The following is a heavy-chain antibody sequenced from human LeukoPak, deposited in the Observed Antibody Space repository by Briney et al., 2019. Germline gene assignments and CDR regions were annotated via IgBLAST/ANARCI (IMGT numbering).Heavy chain of an antibody. CDR3: VRQGSYYYYYGMDV. CDR2: IYYSGST. CDR1: GGSISSYY. J-gene: IGHJ6*02. V-gene: IGHV4-59*08. D-gene: IGHD2-15*01. Sequence: SETLSPTCTVSGGSISSYYWSWIRQPPGKGLEWIGYIYYSGSTNYNPSLKSRVTISVDTSKNQFSLKLSSVTAADTAVYYCVRQGSYYYYYGMDVWGQGTTVTVSS.